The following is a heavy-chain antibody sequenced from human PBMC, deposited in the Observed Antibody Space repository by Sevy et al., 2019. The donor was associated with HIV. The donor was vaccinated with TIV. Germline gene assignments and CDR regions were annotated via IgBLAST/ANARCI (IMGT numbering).Heavy chain of an antibody. J-gene: IGHJ4*02. D-gene: IGHD2-21*01. CDR1: GFTFSSYA. CDR2: ISGSGGST. Sequence: GGSLRLSCAASGFTFSSYAMSWVRQAPGKGLEWVSAISGSGGSTYYADSGKGRFTISRDNSKNTRYLQMNSLRAEDTAVYYCAKDSLLRDGGDSFDYWGQGTLVTVSS. V-gene: IGHV3-23*01. CDR3: AKDSLLRDGGDSFDY.